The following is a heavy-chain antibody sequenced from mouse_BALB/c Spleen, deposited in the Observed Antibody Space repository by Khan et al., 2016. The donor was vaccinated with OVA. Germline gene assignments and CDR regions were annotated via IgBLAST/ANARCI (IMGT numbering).Heavy chain of an antibody. Sequence: VQLQESGPGLVKPSQSLSLTCTVTGYSITTNYAWDWIRQFPGNKLEWMGYISYSGSTSYNPSLKSRISTTRDKSTNQSFLQLKSVTTEDTATYYCARKNYYGYAVDYWGQGTSVTVSS. CDR1: GYSITTNYA. D-gene: IGHD1-1*01. CDR2: ISYSGST. J-gene: IGHJ4*01. CDR3: ARKNYYGYAVDY. V-gene: IGHV3-2*02.